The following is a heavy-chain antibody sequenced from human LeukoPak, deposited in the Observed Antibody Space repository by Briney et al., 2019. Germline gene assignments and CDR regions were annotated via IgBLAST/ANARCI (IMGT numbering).Heavy chain of an antibody. Sequence: SETLSLTCTVSGGSISSSSYYWGWIRQPPGKGLEWIGSIYYSGSTYYNPSLKSRVTISVGTSKNQFSLKLSSVTAADTAVYYCARLPWYKGNWFDPRGQGTLVTVSS. CDR3: ARLPWYKGNWFDP. CDR1: GGSISSSSYY. V-gene: IGHV4-39*01. D-gene: IGHD1-1*01. J-gene: IGHJ5*02. CDR2: IYYSGST.